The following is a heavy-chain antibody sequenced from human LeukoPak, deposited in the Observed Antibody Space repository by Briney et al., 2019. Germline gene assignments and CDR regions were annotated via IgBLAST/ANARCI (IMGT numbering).Heavy chain of an antibody. CDR3: ATRGPTTYCCGDCPQA. CDR1: GGSIRSGGYY. J-gene: IGHJ5*02. V-gene: IGHV4-31*03. D-gene: IGHD2-21*02. Sequence: SETLSLTCTVSGGSIRSGGYYWTWIRQHPGKGLEWIGYIYYSGSTDYNPTLKSRVSISVDARKNQFSLRLSSVTAADTAVYYCATRGPTTYCCGDCPQAWGQGTLVTVSS. CDR2: IYYSGST.